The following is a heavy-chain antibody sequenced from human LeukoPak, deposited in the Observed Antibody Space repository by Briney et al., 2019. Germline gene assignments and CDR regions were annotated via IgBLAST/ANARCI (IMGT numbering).Heavy chain of an antibody. J-gene: IGHJ4*02. V-gene: IGHV1-2*02. CDR3: RTDRYGDYGDYIDY. CDR2: INPNSGGT. Sequence: ASVKVSCKASGYTFTGYYRHWVRQAPGQGLEWMGWINPNSGGTNYAQKFQGRVTMTRDTSISTAYMELSRLRSDDTAVYYCRTDRYGDYGDYIDYWGQGTLVTVSS. CDR1: GYTFTGYY. D-gene: IGHD4-17*01.